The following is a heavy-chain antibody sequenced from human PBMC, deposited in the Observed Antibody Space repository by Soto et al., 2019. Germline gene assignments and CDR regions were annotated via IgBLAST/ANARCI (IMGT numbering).Heavy chain of an antibody. V-gene: IGHV3-23*01. CDR3: AKIGADYIYFLDA. CDR2: VGGSGGNT. D-gene: IGHD4-4*01. J-gene: IGHJ5*02. CDR1: GFTFNAYA. Sequence: EVQLLESGGGLVQPGGSLRLSCAASGFTFNAYAMTWVRQAPGKGLEWVSSVGGSGGNTYYAHSVKGRFTISRDNFKNTMHLQINRLRAEDTAVYFLAKIGADYIYFLDAWGQGTPVTVSS.